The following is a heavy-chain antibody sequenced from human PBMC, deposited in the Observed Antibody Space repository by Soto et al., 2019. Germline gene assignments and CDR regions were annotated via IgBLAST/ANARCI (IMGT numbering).Heavy chain of an antibody. Sequence: WASVKVSCKASGGTFSSYAISWVRQAPGQGLEWMGGIIPIFGTANYAQKFQGRVTITADESTSTAYMELSSLRSEDTAVYYCASRYCSSTSCSPYYYYGMDVWGQGTTVTSP. CDR3: ASRYCSSTSCSPYYYYGMDV. V-gene: IGHV1-69*13. D-gene: IGHD2-2*01. CDR2: IIPIFGTA. CDR1: GGTFSSYA. J-gene: IGHJ6*02.